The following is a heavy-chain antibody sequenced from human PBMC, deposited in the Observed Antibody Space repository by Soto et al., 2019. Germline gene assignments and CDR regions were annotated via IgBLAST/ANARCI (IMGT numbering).Heavy chain of an antibody. CDR2: MNPNTGNT. V-gene: IGHV1-8*01. CDR1: GYTISSYD. CDR3: ARERAYGMDV. Sequence: QVQLVQSGAEVKKPGTSVKVSCKASGYTISSYDINWVRQATGQGLEWMGWMNPNTGNTVYAQKFQGRVTMTRNTSISTAYMELSSLRSEDTAVYYCARERAYGMDVWGQGTTVTVSS. J-gene: IGHJ6*02.